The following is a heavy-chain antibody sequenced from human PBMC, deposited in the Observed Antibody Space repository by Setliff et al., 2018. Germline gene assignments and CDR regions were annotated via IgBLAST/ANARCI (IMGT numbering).Heavy chain of an antibody. CDR1: GDSINRSGYY. CDR3: ARATSGWYSAYYYYMDV. V-gene: IGHV4-39*07. Sequence: LSLTCNVSGDSINRSGYYWGWIRQPPGKGLEWIGSMYYSGSNDYNPSLKSRVTISLDTSKNQFSLRLTSVTAADTAVYYCARATSGWYSAYYYYMDVWGKGTTVTVSS. J-gene: IGHJ6*03. CDR2: MYYSGSN. D-gene: IGHD6-19*01.